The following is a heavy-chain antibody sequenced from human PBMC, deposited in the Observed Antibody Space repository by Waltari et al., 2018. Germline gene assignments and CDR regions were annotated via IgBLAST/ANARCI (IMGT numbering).Heavy chain of an antibody. CDR1: GGSFSAYY. J-gene: IGHJ4*02. CDR2: INHSGST. V-gene: IGHV4-34*01. CDR3: ARGRITIFGVVIIGYYFDY. D-gene: IGHD3-3*01. Sequence: QVHLQQWGAGLLKPSETLSLTCAVYGGSFSAYYWSWIRQPPGNGLEWIGEINHSGSTKYNPSLKSRVTISVDTSKNQFSLKLSSVTAADTAVYYCARGRITIFGVVIIGYYFDYWGQGTLVTVSS.